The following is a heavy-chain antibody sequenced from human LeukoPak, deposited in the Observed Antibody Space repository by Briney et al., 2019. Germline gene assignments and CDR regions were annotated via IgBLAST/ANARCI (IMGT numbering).Heavy chain of an antibody. J-gene: IGHJ3*02. CDR3: ARVGSSGWYRGAFDI. CDR1: GFTFSSYW. V-gene: IGHV3-7*01. CDR2: IKQDGSEK. Sequence: PGRSLRLSCAASGFTFSSYWMSWVRQAPGKGLEWVANIKQDGSEKYYVDSVKGRFTIFRDNAKNSLYLQMNSLRAEDTAVYYCARVGSSGWYRGAFDIWGQGTMVTVSS. D-gene: IGHD6-19*01.